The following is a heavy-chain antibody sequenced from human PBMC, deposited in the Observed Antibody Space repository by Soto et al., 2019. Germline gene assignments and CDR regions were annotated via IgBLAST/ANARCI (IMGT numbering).Heavy chain of an antibody. CDR3: AASVAATHDAFDI. CDR2: IVVGSGNT. J-gene: IGHJ3*02. Sequence: SVKVSCKASGFTFTSSAMQWVRQARGQRLEWIGWIVVGSGNTNYAQKFQEKVTITRDMSTSTAYMELSSLRSEDTAVYYCAASVAATHDAFDIWGQGTMVTVSS. D-gene: IGHD2-15*01. V-gene: IGHV1-58*02. CDR1: GFTFTSSA.